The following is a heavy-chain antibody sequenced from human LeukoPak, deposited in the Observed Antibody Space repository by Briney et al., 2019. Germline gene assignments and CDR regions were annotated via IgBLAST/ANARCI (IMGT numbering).Heavy chain of an antibody. Sequence: SETLSLTRTVSGGSISSYYWSWIRQPPGKGLEWIGYIYYSGSTNYNPSLKSRVTISVDTSKNQFSLKLSSVTAADTAVYYCARGAAGLNDAFDIWGQGTMVTVSS. CDR3: ARGAAGLNDAFDI. CDR2: IYYSGST. J-gene: IGHJ3*02. V-gene: IGHV4-59*01. D-gene: IGHD6-13*01. CDR1: GGSISSYY.